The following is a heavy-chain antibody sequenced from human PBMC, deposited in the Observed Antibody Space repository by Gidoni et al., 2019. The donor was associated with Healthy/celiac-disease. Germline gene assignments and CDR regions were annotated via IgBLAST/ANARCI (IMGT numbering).Heavy chain of an antibody. CDR3: ARALHGAVVVAATRPKNWFDP. CDR2: INGDGSST. J-gene: IGHJ5*02. V-gene: IGHV3-74*01. CDR1: GFTFSSYW. D-gene: IGHD2-15*01. Sequence: EVQLVESGGGLVQPGGSLRLSCAASGFTFSSYWMHWVRQAPGKGLVWVSRINGDGSSTSYADSVKGRFTISRDNAKNTLYLQMNSLRAEDTAVYYCARALHGAVVVAATRPKNWFDPWGQGTLVTVSS.